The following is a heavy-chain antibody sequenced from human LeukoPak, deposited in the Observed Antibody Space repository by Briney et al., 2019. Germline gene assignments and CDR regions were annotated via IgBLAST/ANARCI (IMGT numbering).Heavy chain of an antibody. CDR1: GFTFRNSG. D-gene: IGHD3-16*01. Sequence: QPGGSLRLSCAASGFTFRNSGMDWVRQTPGKGLEWVSYISATSSTINYSDSVKGRFTISRDNAKNSLYLQMNSLRAEDTAVYYCAKRGTIWGQGTMVTVSS. J-gene: IGHJ3*02. V-gene: IGHV3-48*01. CDR2: ISATSSTI. CDR3: AKRGTI.